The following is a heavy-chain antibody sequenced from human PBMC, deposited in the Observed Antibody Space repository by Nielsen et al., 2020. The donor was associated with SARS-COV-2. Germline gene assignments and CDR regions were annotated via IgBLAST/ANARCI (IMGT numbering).Heavy chain of an antibody. Sequence: GGSLRLSCQPSGSPFDDYAFHWVRQAPGKGREWVSGISWNSGSIGYADSVKGRFTISRDNTRNSLYLQMNSLRAEDTALYYCAKASSDSIDYWGQGTLVTVSS. D-gene: IGHD6-13*01. CDR1: GSPFDDYA. J-gene: IGHJ4*02. V-gene: IGHV3-9*01. CDR2: ISWNSGSI. CDR3: AKASSDSIDY.